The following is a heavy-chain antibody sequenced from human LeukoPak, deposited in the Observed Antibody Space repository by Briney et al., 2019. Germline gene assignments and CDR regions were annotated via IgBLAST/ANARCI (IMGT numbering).Heavy chain of an antibody. CDR3: ARARITIFGVAFFDP. D-gene: IGHD3-3*01. V-gene: IGHV4-61*02. J-gene: IGHJ5*02. CDR1: GGSNSSGSYY. Sequence: SETLSLNCTVSGGSNSSGSYYWRWIRQPAGKGLKWIGRIYTSGSTNYNPSLKSRVTISVDTSKNQFSLKLSSVTAADTAVYDCARARITIFGVAFFDPWGQGTLVTVSS. CDR2: IYTSGST.